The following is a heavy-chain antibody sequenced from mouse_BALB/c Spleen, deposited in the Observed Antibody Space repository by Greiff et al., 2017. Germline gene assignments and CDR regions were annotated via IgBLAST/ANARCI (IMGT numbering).Heavy chain of an antibody. J-gene: IGHJ4*01. CDR3: GRSGDYYGSSFPMDY. Sequence: EVKLMESGPELVKPGASVKISCKASGYSFTGYFMNWVKQSHGKSLEWIGRINPYNGDTFYNQKFKGKATLTVDKSSSTAHMELLSLTSEDSAVYYCGRSGDYYGSSFPMDYWGQGTSVTVSS. D-gene: IGHD1-1*01. CDR2: INPYNGDT. CDR1: GYSFTGYF. V-gene: IGHV1-37*01.